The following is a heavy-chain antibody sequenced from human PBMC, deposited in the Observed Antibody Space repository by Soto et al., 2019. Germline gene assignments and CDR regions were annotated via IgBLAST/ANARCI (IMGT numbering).Heavy chain of an antibody. CDR3: ASDDGAGGRDV. J-gene: IGHJ6*02. Sequence: QMHLVQSGPEVRKPGSSVKVSCKASGGTFGDYGIDWVRQAPGHGLEWMGGILPVFRTPRNAQKLEGRVSLTVDEVTKTAFMELNSRRPEGTGTDYCASDDGAGGRDVWGQGPTVIVSS. D-gene: IGHD3-16*01. CDR1: GGTFGDYG. V-gene: IGHV1-69*01. CDR2: ILPVFRTP.